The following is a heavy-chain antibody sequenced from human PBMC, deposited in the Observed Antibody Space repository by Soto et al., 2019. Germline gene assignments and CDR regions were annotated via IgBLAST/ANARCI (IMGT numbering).Heavy chain of an antibody. D-gene: IGHD5-12*01. CDR3: ARSGDTRDGYNLYFDY. CDR1: GGTFSSYA. Sequence: SVKVSCKASGGTFSSYAISWVRQAPGQGLEWMGGIIPIFGTANYAQKFQGRVTITAHKSTSTAYMELSSLRSEDTAVYYCARSGDTRDGYNLYFDYWGQGTLVTVSS. J-gene: IGHJ4*02. CDR2: IIPIFGTA. V-gene: IGHV1-69*06.